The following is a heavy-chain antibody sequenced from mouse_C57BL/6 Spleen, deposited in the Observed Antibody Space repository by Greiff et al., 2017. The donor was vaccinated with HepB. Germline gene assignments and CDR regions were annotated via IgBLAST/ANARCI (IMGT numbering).Heavy chain of an antibody. CDR2: IHPSDSDT. CDR1: GYTFTSYW. V-gene: IGHV1-74*01. J-gene: IGHJ2*01. Sequence: VQLQQPGAELVKPGASVKVSCKASGYTFTSYWMHWVKQRPGQGLEWIGRIHPSDSDTNFNQKFKGKATLTVDKSSSTAYMQLSSLTSEDSAVYYCAISTTVVAKGFDYWGQGTTLTVSS. CDR3: AISTTVVAKGFDY. D-gene: IGHD1-1*01.